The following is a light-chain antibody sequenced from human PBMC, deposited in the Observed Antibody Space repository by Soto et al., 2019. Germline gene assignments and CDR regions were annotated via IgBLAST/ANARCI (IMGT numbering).Light chain of an antibody. J-gene: IGLJ1*01. V-gene: IGLV2-23*01. CDR1: SSDVGSYNL. CDR2: EGS. CDR3: CSYARSSTPYV. Sequence: QSALTQPASVSGSPGQSITISCTGTSSDVGSYNLVSWYQQHPGKAPKLMIYEGSKRPSGVSNRFSGSKSRNTASLTISGLQAEDEADYYCCSYARSSTPYVFGTGTKVTVL.